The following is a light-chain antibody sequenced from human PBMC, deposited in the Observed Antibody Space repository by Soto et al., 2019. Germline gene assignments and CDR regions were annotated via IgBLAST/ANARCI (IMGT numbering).Light chain of an antibody. CDR2: EVN. CDR1: NSDVGGYDY. J-gene: IGLJ2*01. Sequence: QSALTQPASVSGSPGQSITISCTGTNSDVGGYDYVSWYQHHPGKAPKVLIYEVNNRPSGVSRRFSGSKSGNTASLTISGLQAEDEADYYCSSYTSGITLVVLGGGTKLTVL. V-gene: IGLV2-14*01. CDR3: SSYTSGITLVV.